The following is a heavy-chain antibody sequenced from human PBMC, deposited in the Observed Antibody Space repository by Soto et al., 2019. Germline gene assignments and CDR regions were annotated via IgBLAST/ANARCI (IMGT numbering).Heavy chain of an antibody. V-gene: IGHV3-30*18. J-gene: IGHJ4*02. CDR1: GFTFSSYG. CDR2: ISYDGSNK. CDR3: AKDGPLGPFDY. Sequence: HPEGSLRLSXAASGFTFSSYGMHWVRQAPGKGLEWVAVISYDGSNKYYADSVKGRFTISRDNSKNTLYLQMNSLRAEDTAVYYCAKDGPLGPFDYWGQGTLVTVSS.